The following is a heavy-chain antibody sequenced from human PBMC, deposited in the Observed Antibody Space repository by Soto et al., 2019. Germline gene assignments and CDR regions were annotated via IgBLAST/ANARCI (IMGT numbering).Heavy chain of an antibody. CDR2: ISGSGTTV. J-gene: IGHJ4*02. Sequence: QAPGKGLEWVSYISGSGTTVSYADSVKGRFTISRDNAKNSVYLQMNSLRAEDTAVYYCARESDSGAFAYLGQGTLVTVSS. CDR3: ARESDSGAFAY. D-gene: IGHD6-19*01. V-gene: IGHV3-48*03.